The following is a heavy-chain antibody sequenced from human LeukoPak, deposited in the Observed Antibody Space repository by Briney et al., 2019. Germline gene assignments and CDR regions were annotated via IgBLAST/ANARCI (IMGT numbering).Heavy chain of an antibody. CDR1: RYTFTNYE. J-gene: IGHJ3*02. Sequence: ASVKVSCKASRYTFTNYEISWVRQATGQGLEWMGWMNPNSRNTGYAQKFQGRVTMTRNTSIYTAYMELSSLRSEDTAVYYCVRGSGGDDAFDIWGQGTMVIVSS. CDR2: MNPNSRNT. D-gene: IGHD3-16*01. CDR3: VRGSGGDDAFDI. V-gene: IGHV1-8*01.